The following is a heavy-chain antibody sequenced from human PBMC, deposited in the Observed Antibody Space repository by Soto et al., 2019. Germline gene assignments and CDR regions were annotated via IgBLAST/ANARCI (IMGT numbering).Heavy chain of an antibody. J-gene: IGHJ4*02. D-gene: IGHD6-19*01. Sequence: SETLSLTCVVYAGSFSGHYWSWIRQPPGKGLEWIGEINHSGSTNYNPSLKSRVTISVDTSKNQLSLELSSVTAADTAVYYCARLRRVDISGWCFDYWGQGTLVTVS. V-gene: IGHV4-34*01. CDR3: ARLRRVDISGWCFDY. CDR2: INHSGST. CDR1: AGSFSGHY.